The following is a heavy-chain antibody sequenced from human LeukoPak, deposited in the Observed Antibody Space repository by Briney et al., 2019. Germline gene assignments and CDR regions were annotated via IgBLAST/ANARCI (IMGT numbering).Heavy chain of an antibody. J-gene: IGHJ4*02. D-gene: IGHD3-16*01. V-gene: IGHV4-39*01. CDR2: ISYSGST. CDR3: ASTQHDYVVDYFDY. CDR1: GGSISSSSYY. Sequence: KTSETLSLTCTVSGGSISSSSYYWGWIRQPPGKGLEWIGSISYSGSTYYNPSLKSRVTISVDTSKNQFSLKLSSVTAADTAVYYCASTQHDYVVDYFDYWGQGTLVTVSS.